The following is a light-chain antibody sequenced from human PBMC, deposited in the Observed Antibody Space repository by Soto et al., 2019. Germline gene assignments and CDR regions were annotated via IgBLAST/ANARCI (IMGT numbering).Light chain of an antibody. CDR3: QQYNKWPLT. CDR1: QSVSTN. V-gene: IGKV3-15*01. J-gene: IGKJ4*01. CDR2: GAS. Sequence: EVVVTQSPGTLSVSPGERTTLSCRASQSVSTNLAWYQQKPGQPSRLLIPGASIRASGIPARFSGSGSGTELTLTISSLQSEDFAVYYCQQYNKWPLTFGGGTKVEI.